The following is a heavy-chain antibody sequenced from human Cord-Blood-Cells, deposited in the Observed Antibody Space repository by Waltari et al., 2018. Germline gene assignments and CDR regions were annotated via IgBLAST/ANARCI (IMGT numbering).Heavy chain of an antibody. V-gene: IGHV4-34*01. CDR2: INHSGST. CDR3: ARGGGRRSGWYLRDDAFDI. J-gene: IGHJ3*02. CDR1: GGSFSGYY. D-gene: IGHD6-19*01. Sequence: QVQLQQWGAGLLKPSETLSLTCAVYGGSFSGYYWSWIRQPPGKGLEWIGEINHSGSTNYNPSLKRRVTISVDTSKNQFSLKLSSVTAADTAVYYCARGGGRRSGWYLRDDAFDIWGQGTMVTVSS.